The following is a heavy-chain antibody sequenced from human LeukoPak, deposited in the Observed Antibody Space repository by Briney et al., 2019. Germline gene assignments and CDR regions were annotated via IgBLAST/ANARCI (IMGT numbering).Heavy chain of an antibody. V-gene: IGHV4-59*01. Sequence: KSSETLSLTCTVSGGSISSYYWNWTRQPPGKGLKWIGYIYYSGSTNYNPSLKSRVTISLDTSKNQFSLNLTSVTAADTAVYYCARFTPQGYGWGGYNRFDPWGQGTLVTVSS. CDR2: IYYSGST. CDR1: GGSISSYY. CDR3: ARFTPQGYGWGGYNRFDP. J-gene: IGHJ5*02. D-gene: IGHD3-16*01.